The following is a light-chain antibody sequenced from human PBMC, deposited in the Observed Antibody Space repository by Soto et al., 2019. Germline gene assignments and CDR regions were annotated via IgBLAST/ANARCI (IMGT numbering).Light chain of an antibody. Sequence: IVLTQSPGTLSLSPGKSANISCKASQSVSNSYLAWYQQYPGQAPRLLIFGASSRATGIPDRFSVRGSGTDFTLTISRLEAEDFAVYFCQQFGSSPPWTFGQGTKVDIK. J-gene: IGKJ1*01. CDR3: QQFGSSPPWT. CDR2: GAS. CDR1: QSVSNSY. V-gene: IGKV3-20*01.